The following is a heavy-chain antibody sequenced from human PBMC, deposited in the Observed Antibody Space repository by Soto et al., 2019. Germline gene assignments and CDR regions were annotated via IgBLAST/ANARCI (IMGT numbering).Heavy chain of an antibody. CDR3: ASVGVYCSSTSCYSPYYYYGMDV. Sequence: QVQLQESGPGLVKPSQTLSLTCTISGGSISSGDYYWSWIRQPPGKGLEWIGYIYYSGSTYYNPSLKSRVTISVDTSKNQFSLKLSSVTAADTAVYYCASVGVYCSSTSCYSPYYYYGMDVWGQGTTVTVSS. CDR2: IYYSGST. CDR1: GGSISSGDYY. D-gene: IGHD2-2*01. V-gene: IGHV4-30-4*01. J-gene: IGHJ6*02.